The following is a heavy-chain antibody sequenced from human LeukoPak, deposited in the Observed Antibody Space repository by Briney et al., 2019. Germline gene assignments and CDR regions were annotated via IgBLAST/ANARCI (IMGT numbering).Heavy chain of an antibody. Sequence: GASVKVSCKASGYTLTDYYLHWVRQAPGQGLEWMGWINPNSGGTNYAQIFQGWVTMTRDTSISTAYMELSSLRSEDTAVYYCARGVDYYDSSGYYPTQYYFDYWGQGTLVTVSS. CDR1: GYTLTDYY. D-gene: IGHD3-22*01. V-gene: IGHV1-2*04. CDR3: ARGVDYYDSSGYYPTQYYFDY. J-gene: IGHJ4*02. CDR2: INPNSGGT.